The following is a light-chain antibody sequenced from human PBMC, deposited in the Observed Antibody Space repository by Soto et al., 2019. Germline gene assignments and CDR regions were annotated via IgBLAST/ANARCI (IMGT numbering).Light chain of an antibody. CDR2: DFS. Sequence: QSVLTQPRSVSGSPGQSVTISCSGTSSDVGAYNYVSWYQQHPGKAPKLMIYDFSKRPSGVPDRFSGSKSGNTASLTFFGLQAEDEADYSGCSYAAFYTPYVFAPGTKVTV. CDR3: CSYAAFYTPYV. CDR1: SSDVGAYNY. V-gene: IGLV2-11*01. J-gene: IGLJ1*01.